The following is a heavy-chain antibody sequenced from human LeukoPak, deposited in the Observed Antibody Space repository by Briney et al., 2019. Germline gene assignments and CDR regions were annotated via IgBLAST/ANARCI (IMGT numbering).Heavy chain of an antibody. V-gene: IGHV3-30-3*01. CDR3: ARGAFGVYAFDI. D-gene: IGHD3-3*01. J-gene: IGHJ3*02. CDR1: GFTFSSYA. Sequence: GGSLRLSCAASGFTFSSYAMHWVRQAPGKGLEWVAVISYDGSNIYYGDSVKGRFTISRDNTKNTLYVQMNSLRAEDTAVYYCARGAFGVYAFDIWGQGTMVTVSS. CDR2: ISYDGSNI.